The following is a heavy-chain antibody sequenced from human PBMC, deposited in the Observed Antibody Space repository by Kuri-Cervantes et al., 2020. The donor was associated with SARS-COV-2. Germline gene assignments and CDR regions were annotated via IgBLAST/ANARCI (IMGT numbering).Heavy chain of an antibody. J-gene: IGHJ6*03. D-gene: IGHD2-2*02. CDR2: ISGSGGST. V-gene: IGHV3-23*01. Sequence: GGSLRLSCAASGFTSSSYAMSWVRQAPGKGLEWVSAISGSGGSTYYADSVKGRFTISRDNSKNTLYLQMNSLRAEDTAVYYCANLPAAINNYYYYYMDVWGKGTTVTVSS. CDR1: GFTSSSYA. CDR3: ANLPAAINNYYYYYMDV.